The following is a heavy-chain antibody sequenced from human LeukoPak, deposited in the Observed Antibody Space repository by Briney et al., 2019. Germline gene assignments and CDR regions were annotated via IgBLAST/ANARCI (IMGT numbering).Heavy chain of an antibody. CDR3: AKGKTGAGTGGHNFDY. D-gene: IGHD6-19*01. V-gene: IGHV3-23*01. CDR2: ISGSSGNT. J-gene: IGHJ4*02. CDR1: GFTFSSYA. Sequence: GGSLRLSCAASGFTFSSYAMSWVRQAPGKGLEWVSAISGSSGNTYYADSVKGRFTISRDNPKDTLYLQMNSLGVEDTAIYYCAKGKTGAGTGGHNFDYWGQGTLVTISS.